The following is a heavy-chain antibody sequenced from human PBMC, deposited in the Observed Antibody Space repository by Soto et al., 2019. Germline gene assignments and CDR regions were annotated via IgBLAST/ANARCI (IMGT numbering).Heavy chain of an antibody. CDR3: ARGSNYYDSSGYLFVFYYYGMDV. D-gene: IGHD3-22*01. V-gene: IGHV1-69*13. CDR1: GGTFSSYA. Sequence: SVKVSCKASGGTFSSYAISWVRQAPGQGLEWMGGIIPIFGTANYAQKFQGRVTITADESTSTAYMELSSLRSEDTAVYYCARGSNYYDSSGYLFVFYYYGMDVWGQGTTVTVSS. CDR2: IIPIFGTA. J-gene: IGHJ6*02.